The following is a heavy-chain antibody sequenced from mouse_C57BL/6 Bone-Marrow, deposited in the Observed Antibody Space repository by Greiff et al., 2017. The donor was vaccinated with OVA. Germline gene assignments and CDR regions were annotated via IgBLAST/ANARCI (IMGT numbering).Heavy chain of an antibody. Sequence: VQLQQPGAELVKPGASVKLSCKASGYTFTSYWMQWVKQRPGQGLEWIGEIAPSDSYTNYNQKFKGKATLTVDTSSRTAYMQLSSLTSEDAAVYDCSRWDGYYFAYWGQGTLVTVSA. CDR2: IAPSDSYT. J-gene: IGHJ3*01. D-gene: IGHD2-3*01. V-gene: IGHV1-50*01. CDR1: GYTFTSYW. CDR3: SRWDGYYFAY.